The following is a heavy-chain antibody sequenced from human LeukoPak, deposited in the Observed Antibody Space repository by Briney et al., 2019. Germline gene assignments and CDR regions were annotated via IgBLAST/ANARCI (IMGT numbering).Heavy chain of an antibody. D-gene: IGHD3-22*01. V-gene: IGHV3-23*01. Sequence: GGSLRLSCAASGFTFSSYAMSWVRQAPGKGLEWVSAISGSGGSTYYADSVKGRFTISRDNSKDTLYLQMNSLRAEDTAVYYCAKGEITMIVVVTPPPDYWGQGTLVTVSS. CDR1: GFTFSSYA. CDR3: AKGEITMIVVVTPPPDY. CDR2: ISGSGGST. J-gene: IGHJ4*02.